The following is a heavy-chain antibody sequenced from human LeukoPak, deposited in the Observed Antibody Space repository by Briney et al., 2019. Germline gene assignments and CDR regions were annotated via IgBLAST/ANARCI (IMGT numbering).Heavy chain of an antibody. V-gene: IGHV3-30*18. CDR3: AKERLRSLDY. CDR2: ISYDGSNK. CDR1: GFTFSSYG. Sequence: PGGSLRLSCAASGFTFSSYGMHWVRQAPGKGLEWVAVISYDGSNKYYADSVKGRFTISRDNSKNTLYLQMNSLRAEDTAVYYCAKERLRSLDYWGQGTLVTVSS. J-gene: IGHJ4*02. D-gene: IGHD4-17*01.